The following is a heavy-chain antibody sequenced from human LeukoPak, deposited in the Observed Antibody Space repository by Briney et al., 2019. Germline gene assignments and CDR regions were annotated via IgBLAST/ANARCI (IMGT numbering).Heavy chain of an antibody. CDR3: AKSSSGSYFSLGY. CDR2: ISTSFGST. V-gene: IGHV3-23*01. CDR1: GFTFRSYA. D-gene: IGHD1-26*01. J-gene: IGHJ4*02. Sequence: GGSLRLSCEASGFTFRSYAMTWVRKAPGKGLEWVSGISTSFGSTYYADSVKGRFTISRDNSKNTLYLQMNSLRAEDTAVYYCAKSSSGSYFSLGYWGQGTLVTVSS.